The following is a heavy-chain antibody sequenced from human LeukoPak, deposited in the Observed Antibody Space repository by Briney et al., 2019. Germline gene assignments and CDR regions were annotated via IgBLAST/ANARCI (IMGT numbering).Heavy chain of an antibody. J-gene: IGHJ3*02. D-gene: IGHD1-26*01. CDR3: ARGDPGSYSAFDI. CDR2: INAGNGNT. V-gene: IGHV1-3*01. Sequence: ASVKVSCKASRYTFTSYAMHWVRQAPGQRLEWMGWINAGNGNTKYSQKFQGRVTITRDTSASTAYMELSSLRSEDTAVYYCARGDPGSYSAFDIWGQGTMVTVSS. CDR1: RYTFTSYA.